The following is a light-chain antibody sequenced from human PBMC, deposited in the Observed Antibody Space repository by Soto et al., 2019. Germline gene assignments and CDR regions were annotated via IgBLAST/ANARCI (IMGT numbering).Light chain of an antibody. CDR1: QSIDNW. Sequence: DIQMTQSPSPLSASIGDRVTITCRASQSIDNWLARYQQKPGKAPQLLIYDASRVKTGVPSRFTASGSGTEFTLTINTLQADDSATYFCQHYNGYPYTFGPGTKVDIK. CDR2: DAS. CDR3: QHYNGYPYT. J-gene: IGKJ2*01. V-gene: IGKV1-5*01.